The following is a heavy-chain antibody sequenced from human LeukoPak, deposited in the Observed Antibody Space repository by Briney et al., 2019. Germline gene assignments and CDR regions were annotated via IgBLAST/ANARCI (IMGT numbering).Heavy chain of an antibody. V-gene: IGHV3-23*01. CDR2: ISDSGGST. D-gene: IGHD1-26*01. Sequence: GGSLRLSCAASGFTFSSHAMSWVRQAPGKGLEWVSGISDSGGSTFYADSVKGRFTISRDNSKNTLYLHMNSLRAEDTAVYYCARDGASYYVDYFDYWGQGTLVTVSS. CDR1: GFTFSSHA. J-gene: IGHJ4*02. CDR3: ARDGASYYVDYFDY.